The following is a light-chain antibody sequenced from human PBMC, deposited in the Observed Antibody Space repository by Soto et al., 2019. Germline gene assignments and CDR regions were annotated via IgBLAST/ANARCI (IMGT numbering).Light chain of an antibody. CDR1: QIRLHSDGKTY. V-gene: IGKV2-29*03. CDR3: MQAIDIPWT. CDR2: EVS. J-gene: IGKJ1*01. Sequence: ILMTHTPLSLSIIPGQSASISCNSIQIRLHSDGKTYFYWYLQKAGQAPQPLIYEVSNRFSGVPERFSGSGSRTDFTLKISRVEADDDGIYYCMQAIDIPWTFGRGTKVDIK.